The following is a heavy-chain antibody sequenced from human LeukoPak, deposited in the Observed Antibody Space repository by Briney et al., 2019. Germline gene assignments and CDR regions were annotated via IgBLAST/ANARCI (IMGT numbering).Heavy chain of an antibody. CDR3: AKTVSGSYSYQGGDY. CDR1: GFTFSNAW. J-gene: IGHJ4*02. D-gene: IGHD3-10*01. CDR2: ISGSGGSA. Sequence: GGSLRLSCAASGFTFSNAWMRWVRQAPGKGLEWVSAISGSGGSAYYADSVKGRFTISRDNSKNTLYLQMNSLRAEDTAVYYCAKTVSGSYSYQGGDYWGQGTLVTVSS. V-gene: IGHV3-23*01.